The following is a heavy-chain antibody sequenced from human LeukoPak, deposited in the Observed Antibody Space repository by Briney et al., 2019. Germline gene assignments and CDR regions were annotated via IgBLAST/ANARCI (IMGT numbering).Heavy chain of an antibody. CDR1: GFTFSNYG. CDR2: IRYDANIK. CDR3: AKGPSKEYQLLTNNWFDP. J-gene: IGHJ5*02. Sequence: GGSLRLSCAASGFTFSNYGMHWVRQAPGKGLEWVSFIRYDANIKYYADSVKGRFTISRDNSKNTLYLQMNSLRANDAAVYYCAKGPSKEYQLLTNNWFDPWGQGTLVTVSS. D-gene: IGHD2-2*01. V-gene: IGHV3-30*02.